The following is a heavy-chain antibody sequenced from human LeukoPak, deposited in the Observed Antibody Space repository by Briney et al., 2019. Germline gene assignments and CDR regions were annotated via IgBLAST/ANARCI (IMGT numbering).Heavy chain of an antibody. V-gene: IGHV3-30*02. CDR3: ARWIQLWLLSTYYYYMDV. Sequence: PGGSLRLSCAASGFSFSSYGMHWLRQAPGKGLEWVAFIRNDGSNTYYADSVKGRFTISRDNAKNSLYLQMNSLRAEDTAVYYCARWIQLWLLSTYYYYMDVWGKGTTVTVSS. CDR1: GFSFSSYG. J-gene: IGHJ6*03. CDR2: IRNDGSNT. D-gene: IGHD5-18*01.